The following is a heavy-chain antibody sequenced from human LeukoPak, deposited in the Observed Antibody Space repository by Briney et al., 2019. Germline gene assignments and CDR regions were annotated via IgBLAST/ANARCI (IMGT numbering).Heavy chain of an antibody. J-gene: IGHJ5*02. CDR1: GFSLSTSGVS. V-gene: IGHV2-5*02. CDR3: AHRKVDTPMGP. D-gene: IGHD5-18*01. Sequence: SGPTLVNPTQTLTLTCTFSGFSLSTSGVSVGWIRQPPGKALEWLAYIYWDDDKRYSPALKSRLTITKDTSKSQVVLTVTNMDPVDTATYYCAHRKVDTPMGPWGQGILVTVSS. CDR2: IYWDDDK.